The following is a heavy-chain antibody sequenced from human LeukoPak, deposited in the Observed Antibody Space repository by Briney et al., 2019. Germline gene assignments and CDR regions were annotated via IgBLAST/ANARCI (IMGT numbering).Heavy chain of an antibody. CDR2: IKSNPDGGTT. V-gene: IGHV3-15*01. J-gene: IGHJ4*02. CDR1: GFTFSNAW. Sequence: GGSLRLSCAAPGFTFSNAWMTWVRQAPGKGLDWVGRIKSNPDGGTTEYAAPVKGRFTISRDDSKNTLFLQMNSLKTEDTALYYCGGFGYWGQGTLVTVSS. CDR3: GGFGY.